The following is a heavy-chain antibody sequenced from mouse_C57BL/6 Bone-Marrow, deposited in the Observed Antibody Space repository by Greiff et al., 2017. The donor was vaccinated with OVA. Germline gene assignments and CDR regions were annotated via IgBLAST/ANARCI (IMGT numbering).Heavy chain of an antibody. CDR1: GYTFTSYG. V-gene: IGHV1-81*01. J-gene: IGHJ2*01. CDR3: ARTVVGY. D-gene: IGHD1-1*01. Sequence: VKLMESGAELARPGASVKLSCKASGYTFTSYGISWVKQRTGQGLEWIGEIYPRSGNTYYNEKFKGKATLTADKSSSTAYMELRSLTSEDSAVYFCARTVVGYWGQGTTLTVSS. CDR2: IYPRSGNT.